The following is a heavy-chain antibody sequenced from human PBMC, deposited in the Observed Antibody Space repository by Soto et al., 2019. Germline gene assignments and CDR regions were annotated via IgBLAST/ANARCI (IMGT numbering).Heavy chain of an antibody. J-gene: IGHJ4*02. V-gene: IGHV3-23*01. CDR3: ARDPKTSGGQHWAFNYFDS. Sequence: EVHLLESGGGLVQPGGSLRLSCAASELSSSNHAMTWVRQAPGKGLEWVSGISGSDGGAYYADSVKGRFTISRDNSKSTLYLQVDSLRPEDAAVYYCARDPKTSGGQHWAFNYFDSWGQGTLVTVSS. CDR2: ISGSDGGA. CDR1: ELSSSNHA. D-gene: IGHD7-27*01.